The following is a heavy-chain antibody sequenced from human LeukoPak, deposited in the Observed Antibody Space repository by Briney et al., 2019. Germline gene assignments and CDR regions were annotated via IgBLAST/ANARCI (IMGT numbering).Heavy chain of an antibody. Sequence: GGSLRLSCAASGFTFSSYAMSWVRQAPGKGLEWVSAISGSGGSTYYADSVKGRFTISRDNSKNTLYLQMNSLRAEDTAVYYCAKRMSSPLDIDDAFDIWGQGTMVTVSS. J-gene: IGHJ3*02. D-gene: IGHD2-2*03. CDR1: GFTFSSYA. V-gene: IGHV3-23*01. CDR3: AKRMSSPLDIDDAFDI. CDR2: ISGSGGST.